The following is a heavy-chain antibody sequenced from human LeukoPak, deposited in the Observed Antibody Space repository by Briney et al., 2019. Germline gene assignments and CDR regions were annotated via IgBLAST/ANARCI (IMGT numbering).Heavy chain of an antibody. J-gene: IGHJ4*02. CDR3: AKDGAWLRFDD. D-gene: IGHD5-12*01. V-gene: IGHV3-30*02. CDR2: VRYDGSQK. Sequence: MYWVRQAPGKGLDWVAFVRYDGSQKYYADSVKGRFTISRDDSKNTLYLQMKNLRAEDTAVYYCAKDGAWLRFDDWGQGILVTVSS.